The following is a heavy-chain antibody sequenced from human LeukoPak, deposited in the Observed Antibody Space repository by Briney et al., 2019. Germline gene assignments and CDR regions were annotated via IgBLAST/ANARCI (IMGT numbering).Heavy chain of an antibody. CDR2: INPSGGST. J-gene: IGHJ5*02. CDR1: GYTFTSYY. CDR3: ARPLRVTMIRGAAFRASSDFDP. Sequence: GASVKVSCKASGYTFTSYYMHWVRQAPGQGLEWMGIINPSGGSTSYAQKFQGRVTMTRDMSTSTVYMELSRLRYDDTAVYYCARPLRVTMIRGAAFRASSDFDPWGQGTLVTVSS. D-gene: IGHD3-10*01. V-gene: IGHV1-46*01.